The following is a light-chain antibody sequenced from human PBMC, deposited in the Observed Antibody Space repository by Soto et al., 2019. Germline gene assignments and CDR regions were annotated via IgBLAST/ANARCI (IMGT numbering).Light chain of an antibody. CDR3: QHYNRYPRT. V-gene: IGKV1-5*03. Sequence: DIQMTQSPSTLSASVGDSVTITCRASQSISTWLAWCQQKPGKAPKFLIYRAYSLESGIPSRFSGSVSGTSFTLTISSLQPDDFATYYCQHYNRYPRTFGKGTKVAIK. CDR2: RAY. CDR1: QSISTW. J-gene: IGKJ1*01.